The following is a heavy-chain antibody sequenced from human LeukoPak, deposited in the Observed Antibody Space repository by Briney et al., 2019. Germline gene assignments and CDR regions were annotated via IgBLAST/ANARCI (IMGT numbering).Heavy chain of an antibody. V-gene: IGHV3-33*01. D-gene: IGHD1-1*01. Sequence: GGSLRLSCAASGFTFSSYGMHWVRQAPGKGLEWVAVIWYDGSNKYYADSVKGRFTISRDNSKNTLYLQMNGLRAEDTAVYYCARVYNRGAFDIWGQGTMVTVSS. CDR3: ARVYNRGAFDI. J-gene: IGHJ3*02. CDR1: GFTFSSYG. CDR2: IWYDGSNK.